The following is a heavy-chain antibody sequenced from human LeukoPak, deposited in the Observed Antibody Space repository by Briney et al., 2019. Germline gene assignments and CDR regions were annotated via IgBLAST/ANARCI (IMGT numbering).Heavy chain of an antibody. V-gene: IGHV3-30*18. D-gene: IGHD5-18*01. CDR2: ISYDGSNK. CDR3: AKDRFPNRYNYELDY. CDR1: GFTFSSYG. J-gene: IGHJ4*02. Sequence: GGSLRLSCAASGFTFSSYGMHWVRQAPGKGLEWVAVISYDGSNKYYADSVKGRFTISRDNSKNTLYLQMNSLRAEDTAVYYCAKDRFPNRYNYELDYWGQGTLVTVSS.